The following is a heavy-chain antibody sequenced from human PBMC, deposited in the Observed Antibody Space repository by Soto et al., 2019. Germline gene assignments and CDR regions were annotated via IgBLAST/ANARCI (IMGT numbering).Heavy chain of an antibody. CDR1: VYGVSSNSAA. CDR2: TYYRSKWYN. Sequence: SXTLSLTCAISVYGVSSNSAAWNWIIQSPSRGLEWLGRTYYRSKWYNDYAVSVKSRITINPDTSKNQFSLQLNSVTPEDTAVYYCARDPLIPGLAEGWFEPLGQGTLVIVSS. CDR3: ARDPLIPGLAEGWFEP. V-gene: IGHV6-1*01. D-gene: IGHD6-13*01. J-gene: IGHJ5*02.